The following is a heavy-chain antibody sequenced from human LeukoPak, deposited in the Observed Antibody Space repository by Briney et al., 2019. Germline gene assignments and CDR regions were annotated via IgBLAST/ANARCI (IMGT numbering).Heavy chain of an antibody. Sequence: ASVKVSCKASGYTFTSYAIHWVRQAPGQRLEWVGWINAGNGNTKYSQNFQGRVTITRDTSASTAYMELSSLRSEDTAVFYCAREYSGSLYYFDYWGQGTLVTVSS. J-gene: IGHJ4*02. D-gene: IGHD1-26*01. CDR2: INAGNGNT. CDR1: GYTFTSYA. CDR3: AREYSGSLYYFDY. V-gene: IGHV1-3*01.